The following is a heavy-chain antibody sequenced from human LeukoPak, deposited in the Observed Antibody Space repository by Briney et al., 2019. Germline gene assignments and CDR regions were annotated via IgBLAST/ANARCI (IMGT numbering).Heavy chain of an antibody. V-gene: IGHV4-30-4*01. CDR2: IYYSGST. J-gene: IGHJ5*02. CDR3: AGGMTLDWFDP. CDR1: GGSISSGDCC. Sequence: SETLSLTYTVSGGSISSGDCCWSWIRQPPGKGLEWIGYIYYSGSTYYNPSLKSRVTISVDTSKNQFSLKLSSVTAADTAVYYCAGGMTLDWFDPWGQGTLVTVSS. D-gene: IGHD3-16*01.